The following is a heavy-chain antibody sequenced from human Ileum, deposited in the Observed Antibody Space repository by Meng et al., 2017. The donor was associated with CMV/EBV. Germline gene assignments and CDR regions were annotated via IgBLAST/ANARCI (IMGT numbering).Heavy chain of an antibody. Sequence: GGSLRLSCAASGFIFSTYAMSWVRQAPGKGLEWVSVIYSGGTSTYYADSVKGRFTISRDNSKNTLYLQMNSLRAEDTAVYYCAKDRNYYDYNYGMDVWGQGKKVNGAS. CDR3: AKDRNYYDYNYGMDV. D-gene: IGHD3-3*01. CDR1: GFIFSTYA. CDR2: IYSGGTST. V-gene: IGHV3-23*03. J-gene: IGHJ6*01.